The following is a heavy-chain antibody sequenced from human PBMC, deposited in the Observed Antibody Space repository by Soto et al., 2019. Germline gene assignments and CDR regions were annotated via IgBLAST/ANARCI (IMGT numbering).Heavy chain of an antibody. Sequence: ACPTFVNPTQTLTLTCTFSGCSLRTSGLCVSWIRQPTGSALDWLAHIDLDDDKSYSTSLNTRLTIFKDTTKNQVVITITNMAPVDTARYYCARIRLTMVRGVIINNWFDPWGEGTLVTVPS. J-gene: IGHJ5*02. CDR1: GCSLRTSGLC. D-gene: IGHD3-10*01. CDR3: ARIRLTMVRGVIINNWFDP. CDR2: IDLDDDK. V-gene: IGHV2-70*01.